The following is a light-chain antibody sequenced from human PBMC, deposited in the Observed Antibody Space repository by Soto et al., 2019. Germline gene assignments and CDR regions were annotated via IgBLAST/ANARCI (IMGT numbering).Light chain of an antibody. Sequence: QSVLTQPPSVSGTPGQRVTISCSGSRSNIGSNTVNWYQDLPGTAPKLLVYDNHHRPSGVPDRFSGSKSGTSASLAISGLQSEDEAEYYCAAWDESLNAFYVFGTGTKVTVL. CDR2: DNH. CDR1: RSNIGSNT. J-gene: IGLJ1*01. CDR3: AAWDESLNAFYV. V-gene: IGLV1-44*01.